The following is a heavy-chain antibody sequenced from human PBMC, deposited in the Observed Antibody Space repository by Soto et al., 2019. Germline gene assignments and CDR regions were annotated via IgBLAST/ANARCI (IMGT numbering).Heavy chain of an antibody. CDR3: ARYPMDDYYRGMDV. J-gene: IGHJ6*02. Sequence: KTSETLSLTCTVSGASISSSHYWTWVRQTPGKGLEWIGEIYHTGNTNYNPSLKSRVTLSLDKSKNQFSLRLNSVTAADTAVFYCARYPMDDYYRGMDVWGQGATVTVSS. CDR2: IYHTGNT. V-gene: IGHV4-4*02. CDR1: GASISSSHY.